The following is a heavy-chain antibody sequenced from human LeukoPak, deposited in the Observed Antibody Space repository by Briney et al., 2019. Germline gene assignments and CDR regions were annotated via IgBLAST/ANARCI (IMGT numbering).Heavy chain of an antibody. CDR1: GFTFSSYW. CDR3: ARERYSGYDSHAFDY. CDR2: IKQDGSGE. J-gene: IGHJ4*02. D-gene: IGHD5-12*01. V-gene: IGHV3-7*01. Sequence: PGGSLRLSCAASGFTFSSYWMSWVRQAPGKGLEWVANIKQDGSGEYYVDPVKGRFTISRDNAKNSLYLQMNSLRAEDTAVYYCARERYSGYDSHAFDYWGQGTLVTVSS.